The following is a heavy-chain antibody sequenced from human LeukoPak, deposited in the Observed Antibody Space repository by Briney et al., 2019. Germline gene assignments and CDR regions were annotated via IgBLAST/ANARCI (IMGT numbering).Heavy chain of an antibody. V-gene: IGHV1-8*01. CDR3: ARRRHYGSGSKGWFDP. J-gene: IGHJ5*02. Sequence: GASVKVSCKASGYTFTSYDINWVRQATGQGLEWKGWMNPNSGNTGYAQKFQGRVTMTRNTSISTAYMELSSLRSEDTAVYYCARRRHYGSGSKGWFDPWGQGTLVTVSS. CDR1: GYTFTSYD. D-gene: IGHD3-10*01. CDR2: MNPNSGNT.